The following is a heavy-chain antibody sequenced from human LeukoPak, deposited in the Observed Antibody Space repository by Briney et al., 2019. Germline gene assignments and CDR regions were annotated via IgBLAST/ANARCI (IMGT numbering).Heavy chain of an antibody. CDR2: MYYSGST. V-gene: IGHV4-30-4*01. J-gene: IGHJ5*02. D-gene: IGHD3-22*01. CDR3: ARPYYYDSRIDP. CDR1: GASISSGAYY. Sequence: SQTLSLTCTLSGASISSGAYYWSWIRQPPGKGLEWIAYMYYSGSTYYNPSLKSRVTMSADTSKNQLSLKLSSVTAADTAVYYCARPYYYDSRIDPWGQGILVTVSS.